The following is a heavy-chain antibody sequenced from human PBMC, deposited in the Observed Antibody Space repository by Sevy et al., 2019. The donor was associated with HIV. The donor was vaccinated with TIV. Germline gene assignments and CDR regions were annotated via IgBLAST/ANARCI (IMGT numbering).Heavy chain of an antibody. CDR1: GGSISSGGYS. Sequence: TLSLTCAVSGGSISSGGYSWSWIRQPPGKGLEWIGYIYHSGSTYYNPSLKSRVTISVDRSKNQFSLKLSSVTAADTAVYYCARAGDSSGYYYGYFQHWGQRTLVTVSS. V-gene: IGHV4-30-2*01. CDR2: IYHSGST. J-gene: IGHJ1*01. D-gene: IGHD3-22*01. CDR3: ARAGDSSGYYYGYFQH.